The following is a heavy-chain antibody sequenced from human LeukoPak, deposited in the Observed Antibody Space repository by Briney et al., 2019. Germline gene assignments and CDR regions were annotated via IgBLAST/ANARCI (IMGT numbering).Heavy chain of an antibody. CDR2: INPNSGGT. CDR3: ARYQKEPRRSSSTTPRFDP. D-gene: IGHD6-6*01. V-gene: IGHV1-2*02. J-gene: IGHJ5*02. CDR1: GYTFTGYY. Sequence: ASVKVSCKASGYTFTGYYMHWVRQAPGQGLERMGWINPNSGGTNYAQKFQGRVTMTRDTSISTAYMELSRLRSDDTAVYYCARYQKEPRRSSSTTPRFDPWGQGTLVTVSS.